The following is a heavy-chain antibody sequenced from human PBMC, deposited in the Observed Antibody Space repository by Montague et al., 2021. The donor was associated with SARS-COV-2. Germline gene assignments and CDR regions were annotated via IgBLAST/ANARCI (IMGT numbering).Heavy chain of an antibody. CDR2: IHTSGST. Sequence: SETLSLTCTVSGGSISSYYWSWIRQSAGKGLEWIGRIHTSGSTDXNPSLNSRVTMSVDTSKNQFSLKLSSVTAADTAVYYCASGKYYDSWSGYYSHDYVSRMDVWGQGTTVTVSS. CDR3: ASGKYYDSWSGYYSHDYVSRMDV. CDR1: GGSISSYY. V-gene: IGHV4-4*07. J-gene: IGHJ6*02. D-gene: IGHD3-3*01.